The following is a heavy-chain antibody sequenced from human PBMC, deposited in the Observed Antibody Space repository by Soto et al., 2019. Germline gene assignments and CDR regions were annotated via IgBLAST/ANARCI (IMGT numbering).Heavy chain of an antibody. J-gene: IGHJ5*02. CDR3: ARAFNGLHP. Sequence: SQSLSLTCAISGDSVSSNSAAWNWLRQSPSRGLEWLGRTYYRSKWYHDYAISVQSRITINPDTSKNQFSLQLNSMTPEDTAVYYYARAFNGLHPWGQGTLVTVSS. CDR2: TYYRSKWYH. D-gene: IGHD2-8*01. V-gene: IGHV6-1*01. CDR1: GDSVSSNSAA.